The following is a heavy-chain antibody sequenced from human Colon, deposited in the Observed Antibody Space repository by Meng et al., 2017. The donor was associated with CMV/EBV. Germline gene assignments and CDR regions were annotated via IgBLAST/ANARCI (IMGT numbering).Heavy chain of an antibody. V-gene: IGHV3-74*01. CDR1: GFIFGDYA. D-gene: IGHD2-2*01. Sequence: GESLKISCAASGFIFGDYAMSWVRQAPGKGLVWVSRINSDGSSTNYADSVKGRFTISRDNAKNTLYLQMNSLRAEDTAVYYCARDCSSTSCYRTGFDPWGQGTLVTVSS. J-gene: IGHJ5*02. CDR2: INSDGSST. CDR3: ARDCSSTSCYRTGFDP.